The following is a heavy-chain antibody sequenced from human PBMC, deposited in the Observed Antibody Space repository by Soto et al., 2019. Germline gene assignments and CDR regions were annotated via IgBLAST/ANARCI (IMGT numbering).Heavy chain of an antibody. V-gene: IGHV4-30-2*01. D-gene: IGHD6-13*01. CDR3: ARGVLAAAGSRCLFDY. CDR1: GGSISSGDYS. Sequence: QLQLQESGSGLVKPSQTLSLTCAVSGGSISSGDYSWSWIRQPPGKGLEWIGYIYDSGSTHYNPALKSRATISVDRSKNQFSLKLNSVTAADTAVYYCARGVLAAAGSRCLFDYWGQGTLVTVSS. J-gene: IGHJ4*02. CDR2: IYDSGST.